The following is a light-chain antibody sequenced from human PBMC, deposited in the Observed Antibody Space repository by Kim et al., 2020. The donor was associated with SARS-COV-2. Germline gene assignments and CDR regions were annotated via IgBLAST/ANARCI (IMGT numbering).Light chain of an antibody. CDR2: AAS. J-gene: IGKJ4*01. Sequence: ASVGDRVTLTCRASQGISNHLAWFQQKPGKAPNRLIYAASSLQSGVPSRFSGSGSGTEFTLTISSLQPEDFATYYCLQHNNYPLTFGGGTKVDIK. V-gene: IGKV1-17*03. CDR1: QGISNH. CDR3: LQHNNYPLT.